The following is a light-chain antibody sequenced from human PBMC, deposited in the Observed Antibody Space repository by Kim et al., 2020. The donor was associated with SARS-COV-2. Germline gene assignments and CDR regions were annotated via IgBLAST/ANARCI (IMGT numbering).Light chain of an antibody. J-gene: IGKJ2*01. CDR1: QSVNSDY. Sequence: ERATLSCRASQSVNSDYLVWYQQKPGQAPRLLIYGASSRATGIPDKFIGSGSGTDFTLTISTLEPEDSAVYYCQQYDYEYGNSRYIFGQGTKLEI. V-gene: IGKV3-20*01. CDR3: QQYDYEYGNSRYI. CDR2: GAS.